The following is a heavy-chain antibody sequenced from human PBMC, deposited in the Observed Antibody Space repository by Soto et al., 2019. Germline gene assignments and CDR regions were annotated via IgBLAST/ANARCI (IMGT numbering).Heavy chain of an antibody. CDR1: AGSIRSGDYY. CDR2: IDHSGST. Sequence: SETLSLTCTVSAGSIRSGDYYWTWIRQPPGKGLEWIGYIDHSGSTNYNPSLKSRATISIDTSKNQFSLKLSSVTAADTAVYYCARVIREAHLIAVAGEVAFDIWGQGTMVTVSS. V-gene: IGHV4-30-4*02. J-gene: IGHJ3*02. D-gene: IGHD6-19*01. CDR3: ARVIREAHLIAVAGEVAFDI.